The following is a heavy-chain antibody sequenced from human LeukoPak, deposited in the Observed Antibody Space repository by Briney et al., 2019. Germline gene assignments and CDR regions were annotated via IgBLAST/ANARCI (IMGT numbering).Heavy chain of an antibody. V-gene: IGHV3-7*01. CDR2: IWPDGSDK. CDR1: GFTFSDYW. J-gene: IGHJ5*02. D-gene: IGHD3-10*01. CDR3: GRWGVNAGLDR. Sequence: GGSLRLSCAASGFTFSDYWMAWVRQAPGKGLEWVANIWPDGSDKYHVDSVRGRFTISGDNAQNSLNLQMNSLRAEDSGVYYCGRWGVNAGLDRWGEGTLVIVSS.